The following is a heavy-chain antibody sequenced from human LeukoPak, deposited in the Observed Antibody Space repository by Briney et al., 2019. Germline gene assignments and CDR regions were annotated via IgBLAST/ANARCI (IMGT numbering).Heavy chain of an antibody. CDR2: IYNSGST. CDR1: GGSITNYF. J-gene: IGHJ4*02. Sequence: SETLSLTCTVSGGSITNYFWTWLRQPPGKGLEWIGYIYNSGSTNYNPSLKSRVTITVDTSKNQISLKLNSVTAADAAVYYCARDSSSWSGYFDYWGQGTLVTVSS. CDR3: ARDSSSWSGYFDY. V-gene: IGHV4-4*09. D-gene: IGHD6-13*01.